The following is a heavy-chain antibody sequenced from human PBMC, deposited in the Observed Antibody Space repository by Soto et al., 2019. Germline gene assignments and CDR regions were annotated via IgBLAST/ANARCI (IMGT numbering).Heavy chain of an antibody. J-gene: IGHJ3*02. CDR1: GVSISRGDYY. D-gene: IGHD1-26*01. CDR2: IYYNGNT. CDR3: ARGVVGTTLHDAFDI. Sequence: QVQLQESGPGLVKPSQTLSLTCAVSGVSISRGDYYWTWIRQPPGKGLEYIGYIYYNGNTYYNPSLKSRVTISLDTSKNHFSLSLRSVTAADTAVYYCARGVVGTTLHDAFDIWGQGTMVTVSS. V-gene: IGHV4-30-4*01.